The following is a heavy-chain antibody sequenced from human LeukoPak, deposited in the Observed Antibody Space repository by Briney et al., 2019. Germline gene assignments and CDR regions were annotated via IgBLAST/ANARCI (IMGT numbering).Heavy chain of an antibody. CDR2: ISGGGGST. CDR1: GFTFSNYA. V-gene: IGHV3-23*01. Sequence: GGSLRLSCAASGFTFSNYAMCWVRQAPGKGLEWVSAISGGGGSTYYADSVKGRFTLSRDNSKNTLCLQMNSLRAEDTAVYYCAKVGATGPYFDYWGQGTLVTVPS. CDR3: AKVGATGPYFDY. J-gene: IGHJ4*02. D-gene: IGHD1-1*01.